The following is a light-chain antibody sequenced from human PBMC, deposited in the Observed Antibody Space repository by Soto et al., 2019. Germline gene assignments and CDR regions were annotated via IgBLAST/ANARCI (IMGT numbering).Light chain of an antibody. CDR3: QQYNSWYT. J-gene: IGKJ2*01. Sequence: DIQMTQSPSTLYASVGDRVTITCRASQSISSWLAWYQQKPGKAPKLLIYKASTLESGVPSRFSGSGSGTEFTLTISSLQPDDFATYYCQQYNSWYTFGQGTKLEI. CDR2: KAS. V-gene: IGKV1-5*03. CDR1: QSISSW.